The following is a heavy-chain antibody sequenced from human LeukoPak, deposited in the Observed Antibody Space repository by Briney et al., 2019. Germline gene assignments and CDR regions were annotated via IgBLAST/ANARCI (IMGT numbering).Heavy chain of an antibody. Sequence: ASVKVSCKASGYTYTAYYLHWVRQAPGQGLEWMGWINPNSGGTHYAQKFQGRVTMTRDTSISTVYMELSSLRSDDTAVYYCARVSAGYTSGWHFHYWGQGTLVTVSS. CDR3: ARVSAGYTSGWHFHY. CDR1: GYTYTAYY. J-gene: IGHJ4*02. CDR2: INPNSGGT. V-gene: IGHV1-2*02. D-gene: IGHD6-19*01.